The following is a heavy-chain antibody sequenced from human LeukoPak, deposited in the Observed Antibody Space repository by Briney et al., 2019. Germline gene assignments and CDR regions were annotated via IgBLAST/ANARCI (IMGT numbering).Heavy chain of an antibody. CDR1: GGSFSGYY. CDR3: ARRPGIRRWIDP. Sequence: SETLSLTCAVYGGSFSGYYWSWIRQPPGKGLEWIGEINHSGSTNYNPSLKSRVTISVDTSKNQFSLKLSSVTAADTAVYYCARRPGIRRWIDPWGQGTLVTVSS. D-gene: IGHD2-21*01. CDR2: INHSGST. V-gene: IGHV4-34*01. J-gene: IGHJ5*02.